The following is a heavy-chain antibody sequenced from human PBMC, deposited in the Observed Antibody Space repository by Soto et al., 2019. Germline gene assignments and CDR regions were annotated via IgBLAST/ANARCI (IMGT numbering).Heavy chain of an antibody. D-gene: IGHD2-21*02. J-gene: IGHJ6*02. V-gene: IGHV4-30-4*01. CDR1: GGSISVEHYH. CDR3: VREDDGGDRDYYGLDV. Sequence: QVQLQESDPGLVRPSQTLCLTCTVSGGSISVEHYHWTWIRQPPGKGLEWIGYIHYSGSVYYNPSLQSRLSMSVDTSKNLFSLKLASVTAADTAVYFCVREDDGGDRDYYGLDVWGQGTTVTVSS. CDR2: IHYSGSV.